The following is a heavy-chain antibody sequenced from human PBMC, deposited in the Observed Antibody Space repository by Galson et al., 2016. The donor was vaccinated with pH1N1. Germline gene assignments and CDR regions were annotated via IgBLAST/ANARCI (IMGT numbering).Heavy chain of an antibody. CDR2: IYWDDEK. CDR3: AHRRSLPDYCYYCNMDV. Sequence: PALVKPTQTLTLTCTFSGFSLSTNGVGVGWIRQPPGKALEWLARIYWDDEKRYSHSLKSRLTITKDTSKNQVVLTMTNTDPVDTATYYCAHRRSLPDYCYYCNMDVWGHGTTVTVSS. J-gene: IGHJ6*02. CDR1: GFSLSTNGVG. V-gene: IGHV2-5*02. D-gene: IGHD1-14*01.